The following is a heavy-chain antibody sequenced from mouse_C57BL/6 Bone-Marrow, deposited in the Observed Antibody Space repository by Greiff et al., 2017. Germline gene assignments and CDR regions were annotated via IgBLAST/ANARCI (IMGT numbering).Heavy chain of an antibody. Sequence: DVKLVESGGGLVKPGGSLKLSCAASGFTFSDYGMHWVRQAPEKGLEWVAYISSGSSTIYYADTVKGRFTISRDNAKNTLFLQMTSLRSEDTAMYYCARYGKPYFDYWGQGTTLTVSS. V-gene: IGHV5-17*01. J-gene: IGHJ2*01. D-gene: IGHD2-1*01. CDR2: ISSGSSTI. CDR3: ARYGKPYFDY. CDR1: GFTFSDYG.